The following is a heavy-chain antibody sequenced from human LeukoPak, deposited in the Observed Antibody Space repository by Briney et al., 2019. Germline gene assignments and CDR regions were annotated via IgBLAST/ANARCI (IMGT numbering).Heavy chain of an antibody. Sequence: ASVKVSCKASGYTFTSYDINWVRQATGQGLEWMGWMNPNSGNTGYAQKFQGRVTMTRNTSISTAYMELSNLRSEDTAVYYCARGHCSSTSCYTLAVNYYYYYGMDVWGQGTTVTVSS. D-gene: IGHD2-2*02. CDR2: MNPNSGNT. J-gene: IGHJ6*02. V-gene: IGHV1-8*01. CDR3: ARGHCSSTSCYTLAVNYYYYYGMDV. CDR1: GYTFTSYD.